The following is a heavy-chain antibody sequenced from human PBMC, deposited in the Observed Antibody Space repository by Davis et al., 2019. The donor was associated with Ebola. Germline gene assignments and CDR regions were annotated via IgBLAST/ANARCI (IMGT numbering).Heavy chain of an antibody. V-gene: IGHV1-18*01. CDR3: ARDGTTIVGATKFDY. Sequence: ASVKVSCKASGYTFTSYGISWVRQAPGQGLEWMGWISAYNGNTNYAQKFQGRVTITRDTSASTAYMELSSLRSEDTAVYYCARDGTTIVGATKFDYWGQGTLVTVSS. CDR1: GYTFTSYG. D-gene: IGHD1-26*01. J-gene: IGHJ4*02. CDR2: ISAYNGNT.